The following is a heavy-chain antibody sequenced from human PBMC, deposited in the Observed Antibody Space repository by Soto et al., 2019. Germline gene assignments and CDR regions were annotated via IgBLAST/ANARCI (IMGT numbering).Heavy chain of an antibody. Sequence: GSLTLSWAAFGFIFSDHYMDWVRQAPGKGLEWVGRARTRVSGYTTAYAASVKGRFTISRDDSKNSLFLQMNSLKPEDTAVYFCARLMGTSFDLWGQGTLVTGSS. CDR1: GFIFSDHY. CDR2: ARTRVSGYTT. J-gene: IGHJ5*02. CDR3: ARLMGTSFDL. D-gene: IGHD2-8*01. V-gene: IGHV3-72*01.